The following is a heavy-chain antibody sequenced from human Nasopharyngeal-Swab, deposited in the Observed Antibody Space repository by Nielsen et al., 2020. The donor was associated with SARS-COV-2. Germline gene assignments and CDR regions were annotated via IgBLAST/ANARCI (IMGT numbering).Heavy chain of an antibody. CDR3: AKDQLYCSGGSCAFDP. Sequence: GESLKISCAASGFTFSSYSMNWVRHAPGKGLEWVSYISSSSTIYYADSVKGRFTISRDNAKNSLYLQMNSLRAEDTAVYYCAKDQLYCSGGSCAFDPWGQGTLVTVSS. CDR1: GFTFSSYS. J-gene: IGHJ5*02. D-gene: IGHD2-15*01. V-gene: IGHV3-48*01. CDR2: ISSSSTI.